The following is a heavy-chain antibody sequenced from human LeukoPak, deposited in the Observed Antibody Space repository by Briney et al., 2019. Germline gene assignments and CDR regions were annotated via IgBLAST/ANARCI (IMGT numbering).Heavy chain of an antibody. CDR3: ARGRVTRYNWFDP. CDR2: IYYSGST. D-gene: IGHD4-17*01. V-gene: IGHV4-59*12. J-gene: IGHJ5*02. Sequence: PSETLSLTCTVSGGSISSYYWSWIRQPPGKGLEWIGYIYYSGSTNYNPSLKSRVTISVDTSKNQFSLKLSSVTAADTAVYYCARGRVTRYNWFDPWGQGTLVTVSS. CDR1: GGSISSYY.